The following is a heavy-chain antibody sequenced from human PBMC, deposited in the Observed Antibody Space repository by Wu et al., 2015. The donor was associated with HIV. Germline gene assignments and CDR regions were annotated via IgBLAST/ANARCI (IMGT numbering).Heavy chain of an antibody. V-gene: IGHV1-8*01. Sequence: QVQLVQSGAELKKPGASVKVSCKASGYSFTSYEINWVRQAPGQGLEWMGWMKPNSGNVGYAQKFQGRITMTRDTSTSTAYMELNSLTSEDTAVYYCARDSXAEYFEYWGQGTLVTVSS. CDR3: ARDSXAEYFEY. J-gene: IGHJ1*01. CDR2: MKPNSGNV. CDR1: GYSFTSYE. D-gene: IGHD2-21*01.